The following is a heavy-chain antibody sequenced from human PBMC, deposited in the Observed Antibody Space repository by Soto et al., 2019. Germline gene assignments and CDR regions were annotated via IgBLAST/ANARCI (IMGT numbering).Heavy chain of an antibody. CDR3: AKDSSPRPYDYGSSNY. D-gene: IGHD5-12*01. CDR1: GFTFSTYA. V-gene: IGHV3-23*01. CDR2: ISGSGGST. J-gene: IGHJ4*02. Sequence: WGSLRLSCAASGFTFSTYAMSWVCQAPGKGLEWVSSISGSGGSTYYADSVKGRFTISRDNSKNTLYLQMNSLRAEDTAVYYWAKDSSPRPYDYGSSNYWGQGTLVTVSS.